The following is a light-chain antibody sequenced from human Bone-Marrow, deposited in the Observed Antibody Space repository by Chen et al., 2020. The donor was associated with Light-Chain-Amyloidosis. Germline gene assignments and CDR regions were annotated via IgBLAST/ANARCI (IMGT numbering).Light chain of an antibody. V-gene: IGLV1-51*02. CDR3: ATWDSSLTVWM. J-gene: IGLJ3*02. Sequence: QSVLTQPPSVSAAPGQNVPISRSGSNSNIGINYVSWYQQLPGTSPKLLIYENNQRPSEIPDRFSGSKSGTSATLGVAGLQTGDEADYYCATWDSSLTVWMFGGGTKLTVL. CDR2: ENN. CDR1: NSNIGINY.